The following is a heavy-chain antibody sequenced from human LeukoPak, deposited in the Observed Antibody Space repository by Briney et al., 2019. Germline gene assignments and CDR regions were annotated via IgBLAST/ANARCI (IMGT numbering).Heavy chain of an antibody. J-gene: IGHJ4*02. Sequence: SETPSLTCTVSGGSISSYYWSWIRQPPGKGLEWIGYIYDSGSTNYNPSLKSRVTISVDTSKNQFSLTLSSVTAADTAIYYCVRWDYYGSGSRRLDYWGQGTLVTVSS. D-gene: IGHD3-10*01. CDR2: IYDSGST. CDR1: GGSISSYY. CDR3: VRWDYYGSGSRRLDY. V-gene: IGHV4-59*08.